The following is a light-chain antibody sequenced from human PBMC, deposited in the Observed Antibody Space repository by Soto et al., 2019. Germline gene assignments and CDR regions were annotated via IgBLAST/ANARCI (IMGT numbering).Light chain of an antibody. CDR2: TNN. Sequence: QSVLTQPPSASGTPGQRVTISCSGSSSNIGSNTVNWYQQLPGTAPKLRIYTNNQRPSGVPDRFSGSKSGTSASLAISGLQSEEEADYYCAAWDDSLNGLVFGTGTKLTVL. CDR1: SSNIGSNT. V-gene: IGLV1-44*01. CDR3: AAWDDSLNGLV. J-gene: IGLJ1*01.